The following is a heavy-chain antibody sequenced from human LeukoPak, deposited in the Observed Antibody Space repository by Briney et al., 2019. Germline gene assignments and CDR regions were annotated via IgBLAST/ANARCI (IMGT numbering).Heavy chain of an antibody. D-gene: IGHD3-22*01. Sequence: SETLSLTCAVSGGSITSGGYSWSWIRQPPGKGLEWIGYIYHSGSTYYNPSLKSRVTISVDRSKNQFSLKLSSVTAADTAVYYCARGFYYDSSGYYFDYWGQGTLVTVSS. CDR1: GGSITSGGYS. CDR2: IYHSGST. J-gene: IGHJ4*02. V-gene: IGHV4-30-2*01. CDR3: ARGFYYDSSGYYFDY.